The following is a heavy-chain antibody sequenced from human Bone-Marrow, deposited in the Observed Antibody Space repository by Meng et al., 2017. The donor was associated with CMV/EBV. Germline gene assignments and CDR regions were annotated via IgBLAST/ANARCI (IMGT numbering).Heavy chain of an antibody. CDR2: IKSKTDGGTT. CDR3: TTDDFWSNRGDY. CDR1: GFTFSNAW. D-gene: IGHD3-3*01. J-gene: IGHJ4*02. V-gene: IGHV3-15*01. Sequence: GESLKISCAASGFTFSNAWMSWVRQAPGKGLEWVGRIKSKTDGGTTDYAAPVKGRFTISRDDSKNTLYLQMNSLKTEDTAVYYCTTDDFWSNRGDYWGQGTLVTVS.